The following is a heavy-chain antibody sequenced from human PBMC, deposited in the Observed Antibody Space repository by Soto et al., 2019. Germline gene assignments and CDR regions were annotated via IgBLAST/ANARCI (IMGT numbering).Heavy chain of an antibody. J-gene: IGHJ4*02. Sequence: QLQLQESGPGLVKPSETLSLTCTVSGASIRSSTYQWGWIRQPPGRGLEWIGSAYYSESTYYNPSLKGGVTIPVDTSKNQFSLKVSSVTAADTAVYSCARHRNWKVDSGGQGTLVTVSS. D-gene: IGHD1-1*01. V-gene: IGHV4-39*01. CDR3: ARHRNWKVDS. CDR2: AYYSEST. CDR1: GASIRSSTYQ.